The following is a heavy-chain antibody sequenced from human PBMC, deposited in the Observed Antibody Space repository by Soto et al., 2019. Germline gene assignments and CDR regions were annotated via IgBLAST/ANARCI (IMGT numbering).Heavy chain of an antibody. J-gene: IGHJ5*02. CDR1: GGSIRDYF. D-gene: IGHD3-3*01. CDR3: ARGGGTILAPLP. CDR2: IYYSGRT. V-gene: IGHV4-59*01. Sequence: PSETLSLTCTVSGGSIRDYFWTWIRQPPGKGLEWIGYIYYSGRTNYNPSLKSRVSISVDTSKNHFSLQLRSVTAADTAVYYCARGGGTILAPLPWGQGTQVTVSS.